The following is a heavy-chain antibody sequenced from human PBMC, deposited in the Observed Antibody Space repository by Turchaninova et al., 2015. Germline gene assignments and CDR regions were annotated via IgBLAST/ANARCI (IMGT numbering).Heavy chain of an antibody. Sequence: QVQLQESGLGLVKPSATLSFTCTVSGGSISSYYWSWFRQPPGKGLEWIGYVYSSGDTNYNPSLKSRVTISLDTSKNQFSLKLSSVTAADTAVYYCVRDPGEGMNWYFDLWGRGTLVTVSS. CDR1: GGSISSYY. D-gene: IGHD1-26*01. V-gene: IGHV4-59*01. CDR3: VRDPGEGMNWYFDL. CDR2: VYSSGDT. J-gene: IGHJ2*01.